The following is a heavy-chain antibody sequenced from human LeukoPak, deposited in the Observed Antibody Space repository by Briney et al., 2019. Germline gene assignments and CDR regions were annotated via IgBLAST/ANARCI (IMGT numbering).Heavy chain of an antibody. D-gene: IGHD3-22*01. Sequence: GGSLRLSCAASGFTFSSYAMHWVRQAPGKGLEYVSAISRNGGSTYYANSVKGRFTISRDNSKNTLYLQMGSLRAEDMAVYYYARGVGSDSSGYYYFWGQGTLVTVSS. CDR1: GFTFSSYA. CDR2: ISRNGGST. CDR3: ARGVGSDSSGYYYF. J-gene: IGHJ4*02. V-gene: IGHV3-64*01.